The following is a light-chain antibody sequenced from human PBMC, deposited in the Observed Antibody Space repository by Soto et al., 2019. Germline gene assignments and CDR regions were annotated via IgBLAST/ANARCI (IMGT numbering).Light chain of an antibody. CDR2: GAS. J-gene: IGKJ4*01. CDR1: QSVSSS. Sequence: IVMTQSPLSLPVTPGEPASISCRASQSVSSSLAWYQQKPGQAPRLLIYGASTRATGIPARFSGSGSGTEFTLTISSLQSEDFAVYYCQQYYTWPLTFGGGTRWIS. CDR3: QQYYTWPLT. V-gene: IGKV3-15*01.